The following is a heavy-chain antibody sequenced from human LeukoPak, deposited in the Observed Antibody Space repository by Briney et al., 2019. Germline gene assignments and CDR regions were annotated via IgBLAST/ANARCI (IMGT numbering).Heavy chain of an antibody. CDR1: GYTFTSYD. CDR2: ISGYNGNT. V-gene: IGHV1-18*01. D-gene: IGHD3-10*01. Sequence: ASVKVSCKASGYTFTSYDISWLRQAPGQGLEWMGWISGYNGNTNYGQKFQGRVTVTTDKSTSTAYMELRSLRSDDTAVYYCARGGGSGSNGMDVWGQGTTVTVSS. CDR3: ARGGGSGSNGMDV. J-gene: IGHJ6*02.